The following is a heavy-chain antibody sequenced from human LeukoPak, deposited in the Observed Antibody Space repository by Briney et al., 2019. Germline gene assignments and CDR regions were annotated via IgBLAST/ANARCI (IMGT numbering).Heavy chain of an antibody. Sequence: GGSLRLSCAASGFSFSSYWMSWVRQAPGKGLEWVANIKQDGSEKYYVDSVKGRFTISRDNAKNSLYLQMNSLRAEDTAVYYCARVTGQWLVRFYFDYWGQGTLVTVSS. CDR1: GFSFSSYW. CDR3: ARVTGQWLVRFYFDY. D-gene: IGHD6-19*01. V-gene: IGHV3-7*01. J-gene: IGHJ4*02. CDR2: IKQDGSEK.